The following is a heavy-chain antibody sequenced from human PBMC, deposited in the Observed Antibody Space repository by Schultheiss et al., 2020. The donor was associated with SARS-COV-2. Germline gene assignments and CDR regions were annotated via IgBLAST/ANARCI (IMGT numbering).Heavy chain of an antibody. D-gene: IGHD3-22*01. CDR3: ARAAPSSMIVVVIGYFDY. V-gene: IGHV3-72*01. J-gene: IGHJ4*02. CDR2: TRNKANSYTT. Sequence: GGSLRLSCAASGFTFSDHYMDWVRQAPGKGLEWVGRTRNKANSYTTEYAASVKGRFTISRDDSKNSLYLQMNSLRAEDTAVYYCARAAPSSMIVVVIGYFDYWGQGTLVTVSS. CDR1: GFTFSDHY.